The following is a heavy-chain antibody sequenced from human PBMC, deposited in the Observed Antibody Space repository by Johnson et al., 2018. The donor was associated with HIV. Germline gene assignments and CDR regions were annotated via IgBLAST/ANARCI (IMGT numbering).Heavy chain of an antibody. CDR1: GFTFSSYG. V-gene: IGHV3-33*01. CDR3: ATKRVAAADPDDAFDI. CDR2: IWYDGSNK. J-gene: IGHJ3*02. Sequence: QVQLVESGGGVVQPGRSLRLSCAASGFTFSSYGMHWVRQAPGKGLEWVAVIWYDGSNKYYVDSVKGRFTISRDNSKNTLYLQMNSLRAEDTAVYYCATKRVAAADPDDAFDIWGQGTMVTVSS. D-gene: IGHD6-13*01.